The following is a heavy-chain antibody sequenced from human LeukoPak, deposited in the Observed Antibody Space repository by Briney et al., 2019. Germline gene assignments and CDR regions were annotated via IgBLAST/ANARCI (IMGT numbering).Heavy chain of an antibody. J-gene: IGHJ6*03. Sequence: SETLSLTCTVSGAYFSSSGCYWSWIRQPPGKGLEWIGYIYYSGSTNYNPSLKSRVTISVDTSKNQFSLKLSSVTAADTAVYYCAREIRGSTHRYYYYYMDVWGKGTTVTVSS. D-gene: IGHD3-10*01. CDR1: GAYFSSSGCY. CDR2: IYYSGST. V-gene: IGHV4-61*08. CDR3: AREIRGSTHRYYYYYMDV.